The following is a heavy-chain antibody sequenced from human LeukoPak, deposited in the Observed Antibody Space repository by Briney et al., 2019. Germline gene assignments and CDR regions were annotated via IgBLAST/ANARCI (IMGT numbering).Heavy chain of an antibody. CDR3: ARGDDSSGQGW. V-gene: IGHV4-4*07. CDR2: IHTSGRK. D-gene: IGHD3-22*01. J-gene: IGHJ4*02. Sequence: PSETLSLTCTVSGGSISGYYWSWIRQPAGKGLEWIGRIHTSGRKNYNPSLKSRVTMSVDTSKNQFSLKLSSLTAADTAVYYCARGDDSSGQGWWGQGTLVSVFS. CDR1: GGSISGYY.